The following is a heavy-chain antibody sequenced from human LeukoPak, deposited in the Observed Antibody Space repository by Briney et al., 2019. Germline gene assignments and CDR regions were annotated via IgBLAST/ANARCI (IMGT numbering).Heavy chain of an antibody. V-gene: IGHV3-30*18. CDR3: AKDEVVPSYYYIDV. J-gene: IGHJ6*03. D-gene: IGHD2-2*01. Sequence: GGSLRLSCAASGFTFSSYGMHWVRQAPGKGLEWVAVISYDGSNKYYADSVKGRFTISRDSSKNTLYLQMNSLRAEDTAVYYCAKDEVVPSYYYIDVWGEGTTVTVSS. CDR1: GFTFSSYG. CDR2: ISYDGSNK.